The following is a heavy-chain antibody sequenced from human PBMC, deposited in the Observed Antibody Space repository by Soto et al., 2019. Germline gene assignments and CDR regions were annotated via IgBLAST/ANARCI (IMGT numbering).Heavy chain of an antibody. CDR1: SGSISGCY. CDR3: ARHVNLPLAGTGFES. D-gene: IGHD6-19*01. Sequence: PSGNLSPTCPVSSGSISGCYSSWLRHPPREGLEWIGDIYNMGSTNYTPALRSRVTMSIDTSQEQFSLKLSSVTATDTAVYYCARHVNLPLAGTGFESWGRGTLVTVS. J-gene: IGHJ4*02. V-gene: IGHV4-59*08. CDR2: IYNMGST.